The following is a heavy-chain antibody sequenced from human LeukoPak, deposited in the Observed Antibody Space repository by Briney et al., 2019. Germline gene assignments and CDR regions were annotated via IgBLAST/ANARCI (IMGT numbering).Heavy chain of an antibody. J-gene: IGHJ4*02. CDR1: GFTFSSYW. V-gene: IGHV3-7*05. CDR2: INQDGSEK. D-gene: IGHD2-15*01. Sequence: GGSLRLSCAVSGFTFSSYWMSWVRQAPGKGLEWVANINQDGSEKYYVDSLKGRFTISRDNAKNSLYLEMNSLRAEDTAAYYCARALVGDGSSAYWGQGTLVTVSS. CDR3: ARALVGDGSSAY.